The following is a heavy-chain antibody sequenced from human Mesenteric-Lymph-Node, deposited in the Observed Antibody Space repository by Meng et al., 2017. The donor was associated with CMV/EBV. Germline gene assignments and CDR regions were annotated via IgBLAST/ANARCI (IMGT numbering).Heavy chain of an antibody. CDR2: ITWDGGRT. CDR1: GYSISSGYY. V-gene: IGHV3-43*01. D-gene: IGHD5-12*01. CDR3: AKDVRSSGYDLVFDY. Sequence: ETLSLTCTVSGYSISSGYYWGWVRQAPGKGLEWVSFITWDGGRTYYEDSVKGRFTISRDNSKNTLYLQMNSLRTEDTALYYCAKDVRSSGYDLVFDYWGQGTLVTVSS. J-gene: IGHJ4*02.